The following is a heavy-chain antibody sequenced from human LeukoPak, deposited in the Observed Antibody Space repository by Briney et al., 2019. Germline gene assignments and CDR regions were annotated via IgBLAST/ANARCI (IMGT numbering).Heavy chain of an antibody. V-gene: IGHV1-69*04. Sequence: GSSVKVSCKASGGTFSSYAISWVRLAPGQGLEWMGRIIPILGIANYAQTFQGRVTITADKSTRTAYMELSSLRSEDTAVYYCARANTIDRRDGYAGFDYSGQGTLVTVSS. CDR3: ARANTIDRRDGYAGFDY. J-gene: IGHJ4*02. CDR1: GGTFSSYA. CDR2: IIPILGIA. D-gene: IGHD5-24*01.